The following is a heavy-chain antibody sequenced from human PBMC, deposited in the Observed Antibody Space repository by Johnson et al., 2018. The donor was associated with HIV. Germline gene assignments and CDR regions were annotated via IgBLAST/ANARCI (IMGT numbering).Heavy chain of an antibody. D-gene: IGHD1-26*01. V-gene: IGHV3-30*02. Sequence: QVQLVESGGGVVQPGGSLRLSCAASGFTFISYGMHWVRQAPGKGLEWVAFIRYDGSNKYYADSVKGRFTISRDNSKNTLYLQMNSLRAEDMAVYYCAKEQEWEPGAFDIWGQGTMVTVSS. CDR2: IRYDGSNK. J-gene: IGHJ3*02. CDR3: AKEQEWEPGAFDI. CDR1: GFTFISYG.